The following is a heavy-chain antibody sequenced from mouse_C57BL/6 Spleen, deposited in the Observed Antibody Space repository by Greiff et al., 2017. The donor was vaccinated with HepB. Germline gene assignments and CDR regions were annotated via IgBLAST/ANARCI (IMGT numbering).Heavy chain of an antibody. Sequence: QVQLKQPGAELVRPGSSVKLSCKASGYTFTSYWMDWVKQRPGQGLEWIGNIYPSDSETHYNQKFKDKATLTVDKSSSTAYMQLSSLTSEDSAVYYCARLGYYGSSPHYYAMDYWGQGTSVTVSS. CDR1: GYTFTSYW. CDR3: ARLGYYGSSPHYYAMDY. V-gene: IGHV1-61*01. CDR2: IYPSDSET. D-gene: IGHD1-1*01. J-gene: IGHJ4*01.